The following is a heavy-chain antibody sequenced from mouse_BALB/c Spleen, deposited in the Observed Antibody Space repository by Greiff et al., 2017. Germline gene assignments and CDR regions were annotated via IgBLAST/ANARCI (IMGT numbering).Heavy chain of an antibody. J-gene: IGHJ3*01. CDR3: ASDGYDYGAY. CDR2: IDPANGNT. Sequence: VQLKQPGAELVKPVASVKLSCPASGFNIKDTYMHWVKQRPEQGLEWIGRIDPANGNTQYDPKFQGKATITADTSSNTAYLQLSSLTSEDTAVYYCASDGYDYGAYWGQGTLVTVSA. V-gene: IGHV14-3*02. CDR1: GFNIKDTY. D-gene: IGHD2-4*01.